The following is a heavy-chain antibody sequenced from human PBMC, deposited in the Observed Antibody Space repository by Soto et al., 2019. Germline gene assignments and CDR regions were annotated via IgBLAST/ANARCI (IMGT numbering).Heavy chain of an antibody. CDR1: GGSISSSSYY. CDR2: IYYSGST. D-gene: IGHD6-19*01. J-gene: IGHJ6*02. Sequence: SETLSLTCTVSGGSISSSSYYWGWIRQPPGKGLEWIGSIYYSGSTYYNPSLKSRVTISVDTSKNQFSLKLSSVTAADTAVYYCPRWGWGKEVADWMWYYYGMDVWGHGTTVTVSS. V-gene: IGHV4-39*01. CDR3: PRWGWGKEVADWMWYYYGMDV.